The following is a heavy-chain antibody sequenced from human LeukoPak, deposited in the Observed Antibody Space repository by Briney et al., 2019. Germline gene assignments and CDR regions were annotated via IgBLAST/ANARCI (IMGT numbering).Heavy chain of an antibody. CDR3: ARDLGYSGSYDWFDP. D-gene: IGHD1-26*01. V-gene: IGHV3-74*01. CDR2: INSDGSST. Sequence: LAGGSLRLSCAASGFTFSSYWMHWVRQAPGKGLVWVSRINSDGSSTSYADSVKGRFTISRDNAKNTLYLQMNSLRAEDTAVYYCARDLGYSGSYDWFDPWGQGTLVTVSS. J-gene: IGHJ5*02. CDR1: GFTFSSYW.